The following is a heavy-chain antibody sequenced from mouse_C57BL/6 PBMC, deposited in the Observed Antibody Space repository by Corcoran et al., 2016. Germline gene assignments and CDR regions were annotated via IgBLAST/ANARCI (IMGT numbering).Heavy chain of an antibody. CDR3: AREGYYGSSSFDY. CDR2: INPNNGGT. J-gene: IGHJ2*01. CDR1: GYTFTDYY. V-gene: IGHV1-26*01. D-gene: IGHD1-1*01. Sequence: EVQLQQSGPELVKPGASVKISCKASGYTFTDYYMNWVKQSHGKSLEWIGDINPNNGGTSYNQKFKGKATLTVDKSSSTAYMELRSLTSEDSAVYYCAREGYYGSSSFDYWDQGTTLTVSS.